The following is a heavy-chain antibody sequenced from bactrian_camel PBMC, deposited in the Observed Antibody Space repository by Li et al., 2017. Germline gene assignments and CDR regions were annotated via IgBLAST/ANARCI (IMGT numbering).Heavy chain of an antibody. CDR2: IYVRGSDSSST. D-gene: IGHD1*01. J-gene: IGHJ6*01. CDR3: AATRNIGLSLDPTDFGY. CDR1: GYTSSTNC. Sequence: HVQLVESGGGSVQAGGSLGLSCAASGYTSSTNCMAWFRQAPGKEREGVALIYVRGSDSSSTYYADSVKGRSTISQDKAKKVVYLLMNSLKPEDTAMYYCAATRNIGLSLDPTDFGYWGQGTQVTVS. V-gene: IGHV3S6*01.